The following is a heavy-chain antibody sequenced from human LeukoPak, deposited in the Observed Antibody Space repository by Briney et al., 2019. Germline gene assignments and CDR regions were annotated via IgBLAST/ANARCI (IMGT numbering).Heavy chain of an antibody. CDR1: GYTFTSYY. J-gene: IGHJ5*02. Sequence: GASVKVSCKASGYTFTSYYMHWVRQAPGQGLEWMGIINPSGGSTSYAQKFQGRVTMTRDTSTSTVYMELSSLRSEDTAMYYCARDPTPGWFDPWGQGTLVTVSS. CDR3: ARDPTPGWFDP. CDR2: INPSGGST. V-gene: IGHV1-46*01.